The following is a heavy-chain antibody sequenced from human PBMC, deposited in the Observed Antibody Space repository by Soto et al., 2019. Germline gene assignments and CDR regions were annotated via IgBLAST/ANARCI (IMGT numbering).Heavy chain of an antibody. D-gene: IGHD3-22*01. V-gene: IGHV1-69*01. J-gene: IGHJ5*02. CDR2: LIPIFGTA. CDR1: GGTFSSYA. CDR3: AREKTRYYDSSGYSEYNWFDP. Sequence: QVQLVQSGAEVKKPGSSVKVSCKASGGTFSSYAISWVRQAPGQGLEWMGGLIPIFGTANYAQTFQGRVTLTADESKSTAYMELSSLRSEDTAVYYCAREKTRYYDSSGYSEYNWFDPWGQGTLVTVSS.